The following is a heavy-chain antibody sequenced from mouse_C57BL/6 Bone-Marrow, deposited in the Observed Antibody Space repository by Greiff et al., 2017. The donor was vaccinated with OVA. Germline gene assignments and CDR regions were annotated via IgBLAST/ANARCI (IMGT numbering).Heavy chain of an antibody. J-gene: IGHJ2*01. D-gene: IGHD2-3*01. Sequence: VQLQQSGPELVKPGASVKISCKASGYSFTGYYMNWVKQSPEKSLEWIGEINPSTGGTTYNQKFKAKATLTVDKSSSTAYMQLKSLTSEDSAVYYCARYDGYYAFYWGQGTTLTVSS. CDR2: INPSTGGT. CDR1: GYSFTGYY. V-gene: IGHV1-42*01. CDR3: ARYDGYYAFY.